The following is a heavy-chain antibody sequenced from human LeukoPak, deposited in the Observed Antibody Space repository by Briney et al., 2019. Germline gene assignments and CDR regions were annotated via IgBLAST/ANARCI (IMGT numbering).Heavy chain of an antibody. J-gene: IGHJ4*02. D-gene: IGHD2-2*02. CDR3: ARSQGLYGAADY. V-gene: IGHV5-51*01. CDR2: VYPGDSDA. Sequence: GESLKISCKASGYTFSDYWIGWVRQMPGQGLEWMGIVYPGDSDARYSPSFQGHVTISADKSINTAYLQWSGLQASDNAIYFCARSQGLYGAADYWGQGTLV. CDR1: GYTFSDYW.